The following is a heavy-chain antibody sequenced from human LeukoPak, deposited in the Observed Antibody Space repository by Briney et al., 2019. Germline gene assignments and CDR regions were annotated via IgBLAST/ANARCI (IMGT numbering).Heavy chain of an antibody. J-gene: IGHJ3*02. D-gene: IGHD2-21*02. V-gene: IGHV3-23*01. Sequence: GGSLRLSCAASGFTFSSYGMSWVRQAPGKGLEWVSAISGSGGSTYYADSVKGRFTISRDNAKNSLYLQMNSLRAEDTAVYYCARDAIRAPLIVVVTAIPPDNAFDIWGQGTMVTVSS. CDR1: GFTFSSYG. CDR2: ISGSGGST. CDR3: ARDAIRAPLIVVVTAIPPDNAFDI.